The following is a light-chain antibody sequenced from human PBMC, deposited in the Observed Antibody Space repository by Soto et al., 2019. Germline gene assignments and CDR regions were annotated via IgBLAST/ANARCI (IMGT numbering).Light chain of an antibody. CDR1: EDIRKS. CDR3: QQFANLPRT. Sequence: DIQMTQSPSSLSASVGDRVTITCQASEDIRKSLNWYQQKRGKAPKLLIYDASKLETGVPSRFSGGGSGTDFTFTISSLQPEDSATYYCQQFANLPRTFGQGTKLESK. J-gene: IGKJ2*01. CDR2: DAS. V-gene: IGKV1-33*01.